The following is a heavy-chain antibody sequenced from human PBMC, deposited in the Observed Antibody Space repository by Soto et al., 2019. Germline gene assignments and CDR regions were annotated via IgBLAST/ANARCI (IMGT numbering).Heavy chain of an antibody. Sequence: QVQLVESGGGVVQPGRSLRLSCAASGFTFSSYGMHWVRQAPGKGLEWVAVISYDGSNKYYADSVKGRFTISRDNSQNTLHLQMNSLRAEDTAVYYCARSPYSVSCLAYFDYWGQGTLVTVSS. CDR2: ISYDGSNK. D-gene: IGHD1-26*01. J-gene: IGHJ4*02. CDR3: ARSPYSVSCLAYFDY. CDR1: GFTFSSYG. V-gene: IGHV3-30*03.